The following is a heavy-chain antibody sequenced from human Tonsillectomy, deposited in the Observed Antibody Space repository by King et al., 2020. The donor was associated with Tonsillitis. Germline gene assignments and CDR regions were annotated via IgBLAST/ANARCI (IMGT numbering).Heavy chain of an antibody. D-gene: IGHD2-2*01. V-gene: IGHV4-34*01. CDR3: ARVDIVVVPAALSYFDL. J-gene: IGHJ2*01. Sequence: VQLQQWGAGLLKPSETLSLTCAVYGGSFSGYYWSWIRQPPGKGLEWIGEINHSGSTNYNPSLKSRVTISVDTSKNQFSLKLSSVTAADTAVYYFARVDIVVVPAALSYFDLWGRGTLVTVSS. CDR2: INHSGST. CDR1: GGSFSGYY.